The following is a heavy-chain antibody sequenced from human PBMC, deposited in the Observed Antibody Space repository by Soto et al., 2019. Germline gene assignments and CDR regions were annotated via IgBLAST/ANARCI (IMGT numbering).Heavy chain of an antibody. V-gene: IGHV4-34*01. Sequence: PSDTLSLTCAVYGGSFSGYYWSWLRQPPGKGLEWIGEINHSGSTNYNPSLKSRVTISVDTSKNQFSLKLSSVTAADTAVYYCARVRSSGSPPFYYYYGMDVWGQGTTVPVSS. CDR3: ARVRSSGSPPFYYYYGMDV. D-gene: IGHD3-22*01. CDR2: INHSGST. J-gene: IGHJ6*02. CDR1: GGSFSGYY.